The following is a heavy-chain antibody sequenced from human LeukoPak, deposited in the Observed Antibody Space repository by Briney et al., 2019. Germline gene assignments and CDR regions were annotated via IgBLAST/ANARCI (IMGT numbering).Heavy chain of an antibody. V-gene: IGHV4-59*01. J-gene: IGHJ5*02. Sequence: SETLSLTCTVSGGSINSYYWSWIRQPPGKGLEWIGYIYYTGTTNYNPSLKSRVTISVDTSKNQFSLRLSSVTAADTAVYYCARQLRVDCSITSCYGNWFDPWGQGTLVTVSS. CDR2: IYYTGTT. CDR3: ARQLRVDCSITSCYGNWFDP. CDR1: GGSINSYY. D-gene: IGHD2-2*01.